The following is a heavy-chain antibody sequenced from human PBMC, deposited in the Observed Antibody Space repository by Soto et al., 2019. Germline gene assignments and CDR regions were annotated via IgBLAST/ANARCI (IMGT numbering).Heavy chain of an antibody. Sequence: ASVKVSCKASGYTFTGYYMHWVRQAPGQGLEWMGWINPNSGGTNYAQKFQGRVTITADESTSTAYMELSSLRSEDTAVYYCARGRYSGYDSRYDYRGQGTLVTVSS. J-gene: IGHJ4*02. D-gene: IGHD5-12*01. CDR1: GYTFTGYY. CDR2: INPNSGGT. V-gene: IGHV1-2*02. CDR3: ARGRYSGYDSRYDY.